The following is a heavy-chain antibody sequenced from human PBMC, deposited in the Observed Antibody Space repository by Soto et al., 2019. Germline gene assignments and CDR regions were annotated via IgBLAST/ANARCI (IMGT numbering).Heavy chain of an antibody. J-gene: IGHJ4*02. CDR3: ARGSIAARPNVDTAMVMGY. D-gene: IGHD5-18*01. CDR2: INPNSGGT. Sequence: GASVKVSCKASGYTFTGYYIHWVRQAPAQGLEWMGLINPNSGGTNYAQKFRGRVTMTRDTSISTAYMELSRLRSEDTAVYYCARGSIAARPNVDTAMVMGYWGQGTLVTVSS. CDR1: GYTFTGYY. V-gene: IGHV1-2*02.